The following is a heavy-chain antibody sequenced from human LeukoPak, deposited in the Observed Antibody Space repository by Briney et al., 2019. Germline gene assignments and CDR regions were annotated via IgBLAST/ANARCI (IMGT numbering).Heavy chain of an antibody. CDR1: GGSLSPHY. CDR3: ARVPLWWLTPFDF. D-gene: IGHD5-12*01. CDR2: INNRGTT. Sequence: SETLSLTCAVSGGSLSPHYWSWIRRPLGKGLEWIGEINNRGTTNYSPSLRGRATISVDTSKNQFSLRLTSVTAADTAMYYCARVPLWWLTPFDFWGQGALATVSS. J-gene: IGHJ4*02. V-gene: IGHV4-34*01.